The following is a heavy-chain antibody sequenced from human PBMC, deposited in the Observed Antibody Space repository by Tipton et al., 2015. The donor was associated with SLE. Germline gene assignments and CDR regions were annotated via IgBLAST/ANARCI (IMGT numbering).Heavy chain of an antibody. J-gene: IGHJ4*02. V-gene: IGHV1-2*02. CDR2: INPNSGGT. D-gene: IGHD6-13*01. CDR3: TRWGGADQQLALWGLFDY. Sequence: QLVQSAAEVKKPGASVKVSCEASGYTFTGYYLHWVRQAPGQGLEWMGWINPNSGGTNYAQKFQGRVTMTRDTSISTVYMELNSLRSDDTALYYCTRWGGADQQLALWGLFDYWGQGTLVTVSS. CDR1: GYTFTGYY.